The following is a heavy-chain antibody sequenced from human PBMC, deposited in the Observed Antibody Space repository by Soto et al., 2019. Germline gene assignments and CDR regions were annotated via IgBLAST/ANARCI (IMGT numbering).Heavy chain of an antibody. D-gene: IGHD2-21*02. J-gene: IGHJ4*02. CDR1: AGSITGDSYY. CDR2: ISYNGRT. Sequence: SETLSLTCNVSAGSITGDSYYWTWLRQPPGKGLEWLGYISYNGRTNYNPSLKSRVTISVDTSRKQFFLRLTSVTAADTAIYYCARGTCGSYCYSGLDYWGQGSLVTVSS. CDR3: ARGTCGSYCYSGLDY. V-gene: IGHV4-61*01.